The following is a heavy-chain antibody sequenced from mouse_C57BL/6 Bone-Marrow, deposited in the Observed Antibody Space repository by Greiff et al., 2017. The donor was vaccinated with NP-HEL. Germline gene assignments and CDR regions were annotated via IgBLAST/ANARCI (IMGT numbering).Heavy chain of an antibody. D-gene: IGHD1-1*01. CDR2: IDPSDSET. V-gene: IGHV1-52*01. Sequence: VKLQQPGAELVRPGSSVKLSCKASGYTFTSYWMHWVKQRPIQGLEWIGNIDPSDSETHYNQKFKDKATLTVEKSSSTAYMQLSSLTSEDSAVYYCARDYYGSSWYFDVWGTGTTVTVSS. J-gene: IGHJ1*03. CDR3: ARDYYGSSWYFDV. CDR1: GYTFTSYW.